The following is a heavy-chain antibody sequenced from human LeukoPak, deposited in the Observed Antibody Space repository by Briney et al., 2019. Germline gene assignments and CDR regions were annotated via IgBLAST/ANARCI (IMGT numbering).Heavy chain of an antibody. V-gene: IGHV4-34*01. J-gene: IGHJ4*02. Sequence: SETLSLTCAVYGGSFSGYYWSWIRQPPGKGLEWIGEINHSGSTNYNPSLKSRVTISVDTSKNQFSLKLSSVTAADTAVYYCARGPHYYYDSSGYYPPGWGQGTLVTVSS. D-gene: IGHD3-22*01. CDR3: ARGPHYYYDSSGYYPPG. CDR1: GGSFSGYY. CDR2: INHSGST.